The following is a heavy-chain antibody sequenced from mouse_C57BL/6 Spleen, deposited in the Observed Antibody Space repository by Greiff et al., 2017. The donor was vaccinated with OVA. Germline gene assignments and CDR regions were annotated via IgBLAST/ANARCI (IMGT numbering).Heavy chain of an antibody. D-gene: IGHD1-1*01. J-gene: IGHJ2*01. CDR2: IYPGDGDT. V-gene: IGHV1-82*01. Sequence: QVQLQQSGPELVKPGASVKISCKASGYAFSSSWMNWVKQRPGKGLEWIGRIYPGDGDTNYNGKVKGKATLSADKSSSTAYMQLSSLTSEDSAVYFCSRITTVVASSDYWGQGTTLTVSS. CDR3: SRITTVVASSDY. CDR1: GYAFSSSW.